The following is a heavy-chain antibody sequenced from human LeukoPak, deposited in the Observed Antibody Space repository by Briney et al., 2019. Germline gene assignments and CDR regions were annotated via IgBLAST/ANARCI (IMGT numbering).Heavy chain of an antibody. CDR3: ARGGYDLNYFDY. CDR2: INHSGST. CDR1: GGSFSGYY. D-gene: IGHD5-12*01. Sequence: SETLSLTCAVYGGSFSGYYWSWIRQPPGKRLEWIGEINHSGSTNYNPSLKSRVTISVDTSKNQFSLKLSSVTAADTAVYYCARGGYDLNYFDYWGQGTLVTVSS. V-gene: IGHV4-34*01. J-gene: IGHJ4*02.